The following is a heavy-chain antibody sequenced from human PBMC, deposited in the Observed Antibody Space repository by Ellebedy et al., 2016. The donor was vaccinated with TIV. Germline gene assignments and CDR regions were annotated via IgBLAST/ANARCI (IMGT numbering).Heavy chain of an antibody. Sequence: AASVKVSCKASGYTFTRYGISWVRQAPGQGLEWMGWIGTYNGNIMYAEKLQGRVTMTTDTSTSTAYMELRSLRSDDMAVYYCTRDQQQRAYYGMDVWGQGTTVTVSS. CDR2: IGTYNGNI. CDR3: TRDQQQRAYYGMDV. CDR1: GYTFTRYG. V-gene: IGHV1-18*03. J-gene: IGHJ6*02. D-gene: IGHD6-13*01.